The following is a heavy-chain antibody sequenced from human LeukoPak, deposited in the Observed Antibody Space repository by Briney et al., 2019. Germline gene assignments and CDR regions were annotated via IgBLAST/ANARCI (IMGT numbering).Heavy chain of an antibody. J-gene: IGHJ4*02. CDR1: GFNFGDYA. D-gene: IGHD4-23*01. CDR2: IGTTSKFS. CDR3: AKGGGWLYYFDY. Sequence: GGSLRLSCVVSGFNFGDYAMSWVRQAPGKGLEWVSTIGTTSKFSYYADSVKGRFAISVDNFKNTLYLQIHSLRADDTAVYYCAKGGGWLYYFDYWGQGTLVTVSS. V-gene: IGHV3-23*01.